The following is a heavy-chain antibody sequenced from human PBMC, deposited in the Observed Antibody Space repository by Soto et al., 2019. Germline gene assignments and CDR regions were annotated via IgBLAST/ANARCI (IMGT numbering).Heavy chain of an antibody. CDR3: ARGTLTIFGVVPYYYYGMDV. D-gene: IGHD3-3*01. J-gene: IGHJ6*02. V-gene: IGHV1-8*01. CDR2: MNPNSGNT. CDR1: GDTFTSYD. Sequence: ASVKVSCKASGDTFTSYDINCVRQATGQGLEWMGWMNPNSGNTGYAQKFQGRVTMTRNTSISTAYMELSSLRSEDTAVYYCARGTLTIFGVVPYYYYGMDVWGQGTTVTVSS.